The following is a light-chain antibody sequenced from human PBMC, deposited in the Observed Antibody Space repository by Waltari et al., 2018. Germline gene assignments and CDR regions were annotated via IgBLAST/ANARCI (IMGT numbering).Light chain of an antibody. CDR2: ATY. J-gene: IGKJ4*01. V-gene: IGKV1-39*01. CDR3: QQSYSLLRLT. Sequence: DIQMTQSPSYLSASVGDTVTITCRASQSINNYLTWYQQKPGKAPILLIYATYTLQSGVPSRFSGRGSGTGFTLTISNLQPEDFATYYCQQSYSLLRLTFGGGTKVDIK. CDR1: QSINNY.